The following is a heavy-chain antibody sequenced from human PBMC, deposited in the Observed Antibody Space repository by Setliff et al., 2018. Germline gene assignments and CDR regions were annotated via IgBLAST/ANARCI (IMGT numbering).Heavy chain of an antibody. V-gene: IGHV4-34*01. CDR1: GGSFSGYY. D-gene: IGHD3-10*01. CDR3: ARHVGIRGRGYNYYYYYMDV. Sequence: PSETLSLTCAVYGGSFSGYYWSWIRQPPGKGLEWIGSTYYNGDTYYNPSLKSRVTMSVDTSRNQFSLKLSSVTAADTALYYCARHVGIRGRGYNYYYYYMDVWGKGTTVTVSS. CDR2: TYYNGDT. J-gene: IGHJ6*03.